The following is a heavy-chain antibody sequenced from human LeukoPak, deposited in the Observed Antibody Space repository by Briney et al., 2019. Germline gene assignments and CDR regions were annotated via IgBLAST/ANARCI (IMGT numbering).Heavy chain of an antibody. CDR1: GYTFTGYY. J-gene: IGHJ4*02. Sequence: ASVKVSCKASGYTFTGYYMHWVRQAPGQGPEWMGWINPNSGGTNYAQKFQGRVTMTRDTSISTAYMELSRLRSEDTAVYYCARDLWFGELSPLDYWGQGTLVTVSS. V-gene: IGHV1-2*02. CDR2: INPNSGGT. CDR3: ARDLWFGELSPLDY. D-gene: IGHD3-10*01.